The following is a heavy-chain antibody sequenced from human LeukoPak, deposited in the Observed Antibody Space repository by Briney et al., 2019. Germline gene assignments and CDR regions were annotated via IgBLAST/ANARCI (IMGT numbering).Heavy chain of an antibody. J-gene: IGHJ4*02. CDR1: GFAFSNAW. D-gene: IGHD5-12*01. CDR3: ATLRDIGLFDY. V-gene: IGHV3-15*07. Sequence: PGGSLRLSCAASGFAFSNAWMNWVRQAPGKGLEWVGRIKSETDGATTDYAAPVKGRFTISGDDPKNTLYLQMNSLKIEDTAIYYCATLRDIGLFDYWGQGTLVTVSS. CDR2: IKSETDGATT.